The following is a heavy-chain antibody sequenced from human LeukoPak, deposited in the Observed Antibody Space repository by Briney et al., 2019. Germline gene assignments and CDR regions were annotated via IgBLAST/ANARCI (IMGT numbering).Heavy chain of an antibody. D-gene: IGHD6-19*01. J-gene: IGHJ4*02. CDR3: AREYSSGYHYFDY. CDR1: GYSISSDYY. Sequence: PSETLSLTCSVSGYSISSDYYWGWIRQPPGKGLEWIGSIYHSGSTYYKPSLKSRVTILVDSSKNQFSLKVRSVTAADTAVYYCAREYSSGYHYFDYWGQGTLVTVSS. V-gene: IGHV4-38-2*02. CDR2: IYHSGST.